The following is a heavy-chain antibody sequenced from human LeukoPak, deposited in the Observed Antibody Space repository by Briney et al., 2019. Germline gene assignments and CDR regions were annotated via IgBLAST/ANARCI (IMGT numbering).Heavy chain of an antibody. CDR2: IYYTGST. V-gene: IGHV4-59*01. J-gene: IGHJ6*03. CDR3: TRGYYYYMDV. CDR1: GGSISNYY. Sequence: SETLSLTCTVSGGSISNYYWSWIRQPPGKGLEWIGYIYYTGSTYYNPSLKSRATISLDTSKNQFSLKLSSVTAADTAVYYCTRGYYYYMDVWGKGTTVTVSS.